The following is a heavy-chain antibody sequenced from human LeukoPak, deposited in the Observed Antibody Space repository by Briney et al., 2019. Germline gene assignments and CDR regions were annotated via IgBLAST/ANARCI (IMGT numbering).Heavy chain of an antibody. J-gene: IGHJ5*02. CDR1: GGSFSGYY. CDR3: ARRGYYYGSGSGNWFDP. V-gene: IGHV4-34*01. D-gene: IGHD3-10*01. CDR2: INHSGST. Sequence: SETLSLTCAVYGGSFSGYYWSWIRQPPGKGLEWIGGINHSGSTNYNPSHKSRVTISVDTSKNQFSLKLSSVTAADTAVYYCARRGYYYGSGSGNWFDPWGQGTLVTVSS.